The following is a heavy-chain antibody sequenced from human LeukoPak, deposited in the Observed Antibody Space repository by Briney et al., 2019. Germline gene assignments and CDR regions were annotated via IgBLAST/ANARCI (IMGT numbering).Heavy chain of an antibody. J-gene: IGHJ4*02. CDR2: IKSKTDGGTT. V-gene: IGHV3-15*01. D-gene: IGHD6-13*01. Sequence: GGSLRLSCAASGFTFSNAWMSWVRQAPGKGLEWVGGIKSKTDGGTTDYAAPVKGRFTISRDDSKNTLYLQMNSLKAEDTAVYYCTTGIAAAGKQGYWGQGTLVTVSS. CDR1: GFTFSNAW. CDR3: TTGIAAAGKQGY.